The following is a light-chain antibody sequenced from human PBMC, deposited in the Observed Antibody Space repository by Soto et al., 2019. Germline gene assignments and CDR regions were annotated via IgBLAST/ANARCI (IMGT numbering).Light chain of an antibody. CDR1: SSDVGNYNF. CDR3: SSYSGSNDLV. Sequence: QSVLTQPPSASGSPGQSVTISCTGTSSDVGNYNFVSWYQQHPGKAPKLMIFEVTKRPSGVPHRFSGSKSGNTASLTVSGLQPEDEADYYCSSYSGSNDLVFGGGTKVTVL. V-gene: IGLV2-8*01. J-gene: IGLJ3*02. CDR2: EVT.